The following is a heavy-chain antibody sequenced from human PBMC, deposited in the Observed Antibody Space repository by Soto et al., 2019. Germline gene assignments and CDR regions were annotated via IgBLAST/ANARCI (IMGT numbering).Heavy chain of an antibody. J-gene: IGHJ4*02. V-gene: IGHV1-69*01. Sequence: QVQLVQSGAEVKKPGSSVKVSCKASGGTFSSYAISWVGQAPGQGLEWMGGIIPIFGTANYAQKFQGRVTITADESTSTAYMELSSLRSEDTAVYYCAREGGPDYVPFFDYWGQGTLVTVSS. CDR1: GGTFSSYA. D-gene: IGHD4-17*01. CDR3: AREGGPDYVPFFDY. CDR2: IIPIFGTA.